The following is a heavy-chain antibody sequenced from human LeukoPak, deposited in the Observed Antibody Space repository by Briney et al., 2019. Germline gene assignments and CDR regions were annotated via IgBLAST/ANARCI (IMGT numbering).Heavy chain of an antibody. J-gene: IGHJ5*02. CDR2: IYHSGST. V-gene: IGHV4-4*02. CDR1: GGSISSSNW. D-gene: IGHD6-13*01. CDR3: ARDSIAAAGTLNWFDP. Sequence: SETLSLTCAVSGGSISSSNWWSWVRQPPGKGLEWIGEIYHSGSTNYNPSLKSRVTISVDKSKNQFSLKLSSVTAADTAVYYCARDSIAAAGTLNWFDPWGQGTLVTVSS.